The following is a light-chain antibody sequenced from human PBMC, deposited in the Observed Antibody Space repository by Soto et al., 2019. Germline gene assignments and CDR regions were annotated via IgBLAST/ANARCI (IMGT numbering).Light chain of an antibody. J-gene: IGLJ1*01. Sequence: QSVLTQPASVSGSPGQSITISCTGTSSDVGGYNYVSWYQHHPGKAPKLMVYDVSNRPSGVSSRFSGSKSGSTASLTISGLQPEDEADYYCSSYTRISTLAFGTGTKVTV. CDR2: DVS. CDR3: SSYTRISTLA. V-gene: IGLV2-14*03. CDR1: SSDVGGYNY.